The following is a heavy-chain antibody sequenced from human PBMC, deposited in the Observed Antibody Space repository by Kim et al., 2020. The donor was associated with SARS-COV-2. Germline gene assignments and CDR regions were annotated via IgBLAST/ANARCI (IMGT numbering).Heavy chain of an antibody. J-gene: IGHJ4*02. Sequence: SETLSLTCTVSGGSISSYYWSWIRQPPGKGLEWIGYIYYRGSTNYNPSLKSRVTISVDTSKNQLSLKLSSVTAADTAVYYCARGHSNSWAFPVDYWGQGTLGTVSS. CDR2: IYYRGST. D-gene: IGHD6-13*01. CDR1: GGSISSYY. V-gene: IGHV4-59*13. CDR3: ARGHSNSWAFPVDY.